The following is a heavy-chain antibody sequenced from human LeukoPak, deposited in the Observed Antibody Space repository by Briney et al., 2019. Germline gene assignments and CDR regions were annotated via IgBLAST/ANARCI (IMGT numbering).Heavy chain of an antibody. CDR3: AKENESPDL. V-gene: IGHV3-74*01. Sequence: GGSLRLSCAASGFTFSIYWMHWVHQAPGQGLVWVSNMNSDGSITNYADSVKGRFTISRDDAKNTLYLQMNNLGVEDTGIYYCAKENESPDLWGQGTLVTVSS. CDR2: MNSDGSIT. D-gene: IGHD3/OR15-3a*01. J-gene: IGHJ4*02. CDR1: GFTFSIYW.